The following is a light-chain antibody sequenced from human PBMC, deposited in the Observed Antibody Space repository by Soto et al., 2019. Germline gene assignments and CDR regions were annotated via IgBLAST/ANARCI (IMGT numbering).Light chain of an antibody. Sequence: EIVLTQSPGTLSLSPGERATLSCRASQSVSSNYLAWYQQKPGQAPRLLIYATSSSATGIPDRFSGSGSGTDFTLAISRLEPEDFAVYYCHQYGYSSWTFGQGTKV. V-gene: IGKV3-20*01. CDR3: HQYGYSSWT. CDR2: ATS. J-gene: IGKJ1*01. CDR1: QSVSSNY.